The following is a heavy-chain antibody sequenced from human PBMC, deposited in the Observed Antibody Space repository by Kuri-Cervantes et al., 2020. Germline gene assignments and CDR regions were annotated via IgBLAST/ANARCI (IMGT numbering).Heavy chain of an antibody. CDR1: GFTVSSNY. V-gene: IGHV3-66*01. CDR2: IYSDGST. D-gene: IGHD1-26*01. CDR3: ARCGSYWVGLFDY. J-gene: IGHJ4*02. Sequence: GESLKISCAASGFTVSSNYMSWVRQAPGKGLEWVSVIYSDGSTYYADSVKDRFTIPRDNSKNTLYLQMSSLRAEDTAVYYCARCGSYWVGLFDYWGQGALVTVSS.